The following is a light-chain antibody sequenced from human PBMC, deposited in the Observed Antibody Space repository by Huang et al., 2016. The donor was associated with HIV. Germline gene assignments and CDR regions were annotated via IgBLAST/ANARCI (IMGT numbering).Light chain of an antibody. CDR2: GAS. J-gene: IGKJ1*01. V-gene: IGKV3-15*01. CDR1: QSFSNN. CDR3: QQYNNWPGT. Sequence: EIVMTQSPATLSVSPGERATLSCWASQSFSNNLAWYQQKPGQAPRLLSYGASTRATGIPARFSGSGSGTEFTLTISSLQSEDFAVYYCQQYNNWPGTFGQGTKVEIK.